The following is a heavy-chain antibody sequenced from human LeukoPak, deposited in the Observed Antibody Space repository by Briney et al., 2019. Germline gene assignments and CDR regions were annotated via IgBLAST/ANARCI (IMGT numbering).Heavy chain of an antibody. D-gene: IGHD3-22*01. CDR1: GFTFSSYG. Sequence: GGSLRLSCAASGFTFSSYGMHWVRQAPGKGLEWVAVISYDGSNKYYADSVKGRFTISRDNSKNTLYLQMNSLRAEDTAVYYFAKGSYYDSSGYYYWVYWGQGTLVTVSS. CDR3: AKGSYYDSSGYYYWVY. V-gene: IGHV3-30*18. J-gene: IGHJ4*02. CDR2: ISYDGSNK.